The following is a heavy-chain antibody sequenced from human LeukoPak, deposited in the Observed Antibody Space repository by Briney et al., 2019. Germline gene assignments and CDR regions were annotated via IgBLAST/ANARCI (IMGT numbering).Heavy chain of an antibody. V-gene: IGHV1-2*02. CDR3: ARGALKLLWFREPSFCYFDY. CDR2: MNANSGGT. D-gene: IGHD3-10*01. CDR1: GYTFTGYY. Sequence: ASVKVSCKASGYTFTGYYMHWVRQAPGQGLEWLGWMNANSGGTNCAQKFQGRVTMTRDTFISTAYMELSRLRSDDTAVYYYARGALKLLWFREPSFCYFDYWGQGTLVTVS. J-gene: IGHJ4*02.